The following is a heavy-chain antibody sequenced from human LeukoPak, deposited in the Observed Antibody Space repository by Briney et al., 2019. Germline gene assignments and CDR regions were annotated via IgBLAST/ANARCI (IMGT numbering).Heavy chain of an antibody. CDR2: ISGSGGST. V-gene: IGHV3-23*01. D-gene: IGHD2-15*01. CDR3: AKTSDIVVVVGSFDY. CDR1: GFTFSSYA. J-gene: IGHJ4*02. Sequence: GGSLRLSCAASGFTFSSYAMSWVRQAPGKGLEWVSAISGSGGSTYYADSVKGRFTISRGNSKNTLYLQMNSLRAEDTAVYYCAKTSDIVVVVGSFDYWGQGTLVTVSS.